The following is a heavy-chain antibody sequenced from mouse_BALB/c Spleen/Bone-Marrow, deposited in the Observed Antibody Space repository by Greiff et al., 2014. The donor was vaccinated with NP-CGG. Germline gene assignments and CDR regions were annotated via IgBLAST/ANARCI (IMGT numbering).Heavy chain of an antibody. J-gene: IGHJ2*01. D-gene: IGHD2-4*01. CDR2: ISYSGST. V-gene: IGHV3-2*02. Sequence: VQLQQPGPGLVKPSQSLSLTCTVTGYSITSDYAWNWIRQFPGNKLEWMGYISYSGSTSYNPSLKSRISFTRDTSKNQFFLQLKSVTTEDTATYYCARYDYDVGYFDYWGQGTTLTVSS. CDR3: ARYDYDVGYFDY. CDR1: GYSITSDYA.